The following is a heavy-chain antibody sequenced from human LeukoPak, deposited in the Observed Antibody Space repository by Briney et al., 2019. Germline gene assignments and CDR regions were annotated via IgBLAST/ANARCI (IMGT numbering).Heavy chain of an antibody. CDR2: IYYSGTT. J-gene: IGHJ5*01. CDR1: GGSISNYY. V-gene: IGHV4-59*01. CDR3: ARYHPGSNSLDS. Sequence: ASETLSLTCTVSGGSISNYYWSWIRQPPGKGLEWIGYIYYSGTTNYNPSLKSRVTMSVDTAKKQFSLKLSSVTAADTAVYYCARYHPGSNSLDSWGQGTLVTVSS. D-gene: IGHD2-2*01.